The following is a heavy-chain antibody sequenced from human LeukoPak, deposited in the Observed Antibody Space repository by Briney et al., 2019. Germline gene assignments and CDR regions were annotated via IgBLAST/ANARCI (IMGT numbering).Heavy chain of an antibody. J-gene: IGHJ4*02. D-gene: IGHD1-1*01. V-gene: IGHV4-34*01. CDR2: INHSGST. CDR1: GGSFSGYY. CDR3: AREGLERRPTDY. Sequence: SETLSLTCAVYGGSFSGYYWSWIRQPPGKGLEWIGEINHSGSTNYNPSLKSRVTISVDTSKNQFSLKLSSMTAADTAVYYCAREGLERRPTDYWGQGTLVTVSS.